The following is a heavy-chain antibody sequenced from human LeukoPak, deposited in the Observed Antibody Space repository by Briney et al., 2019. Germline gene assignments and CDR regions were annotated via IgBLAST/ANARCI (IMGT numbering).Heavy chain of an antibody. J-gene: IGHJ6*02. CDR2: ISSSSSTI. Sequence: GGSLRLSCAASGFTFSSYSMNWVRQAPGKGLEWVSYISSSSSTIYYADSVKGRFTISGDNAKNSLYLQMNSLRDEDTAVYCCARGALGERKYYYYYYGMDVWGQGTTVTVSS. CDR3: ARGALGERKYYYYYYGMDV. V-gene: IGHV3-48*02. CDR1: GFTFSSYS. D-gene: IGHD3-16*01.